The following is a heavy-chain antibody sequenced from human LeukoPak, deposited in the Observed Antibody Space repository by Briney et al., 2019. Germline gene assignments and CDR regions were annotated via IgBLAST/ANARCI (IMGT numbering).Heavy chain of an antibody. J-gene: IGHJ6*02. CDR3: ARESRYCSGGSCYSGMDV. CDR1: GGSISSGDYS. D-gene: IGHD2-15*01. CDR2: IYHSGST. V-gene: IGHV4-30-2*01. Sequence: PSETLSLTCTVSGGSISSGDYSWSWIRQPPGKGLEWIGYIYHSGSTYYNPSLKSRVTILVDRSKNRFSLKLSSVTAADTAVYYCARESRYCSGGSCYSGMDVWGQGTTVTVSS.